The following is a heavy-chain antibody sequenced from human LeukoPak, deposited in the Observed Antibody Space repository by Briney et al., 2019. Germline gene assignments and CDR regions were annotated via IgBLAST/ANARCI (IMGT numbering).Heavy chain of an antibody. V-gene: IGHV4-34*01. CDR2: INHSGST. J-gene: IGHJ4*02. Sequence: SETLSLTCAVYGGSFSGYYWSWTRQPPGKGLEWIGEINHSGSTNYNPSLKSRVTISLDTSKNQFSLKLSSVTAADTAVYYCARGLVATSSGDPFDYWGQGTLVTVSS. D-gene: IGHD5-12*01. CDR3: ARGLVATSSGDPFDY. CDR1: GGSFSGYY.